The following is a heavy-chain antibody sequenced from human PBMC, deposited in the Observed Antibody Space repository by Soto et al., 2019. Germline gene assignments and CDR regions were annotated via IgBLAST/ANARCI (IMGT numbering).Heavy chain of an antibody. CDR1: GGSISSNY. CDR2: VHASGIT. D-gene: IGHD3-9*01. Sequence: SETLSLTCTVSGGSISSNYWTWIRHSAGKGLEWIGRVHASGITNQNPSLKSRVTMSVDTSKNQLSLNLTSVTAADTAVYYCAGEGNNDILTGYVYYWGQGTLVTVSS. V-gene: IGHV4-4*07. J-gene: IGHJ4*02. CDR3: AGEGNNDILTGYVYY.